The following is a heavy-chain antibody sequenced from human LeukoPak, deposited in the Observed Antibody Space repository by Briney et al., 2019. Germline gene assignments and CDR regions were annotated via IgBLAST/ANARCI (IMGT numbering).Heavy chain of an antibody. J-gene: IGHJ4*02. D-gene: IGHD3-9*01. CDR3: ARVVADYDILFDY. CDR1: GFTFSSYW. Sequence: PGGSLRLSCAASGFTFSSYWMTWVRQAPGKGLEWVANINQDGSEKYYVDSVKGRFTIFRDNAKNSLYLQMNSLRAEDTAVYYCARVVADYDILFDYWGQGSLVTVSS. CDR2: INQDGSEK. V-gene: IGHV3-7*03.